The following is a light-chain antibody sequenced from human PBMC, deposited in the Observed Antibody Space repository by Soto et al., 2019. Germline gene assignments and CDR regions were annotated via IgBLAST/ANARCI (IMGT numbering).Light chain of an antibody. CDR2: GAS. CDR3: PLSGSSPLP. V-gene: IGKV3-20*01. J-gene: IGKJ4*01. Sequence: IMMSLSPATVSVSPRERATLSCMASQSISSKLAWYQQKPGQAPRLLIYGASSRATGIPDRFSGSGSGTDFTLTISRLEPEDFAVYYCPLSGSSPLPSGGGTKVAI. CDR1: QSISSK.